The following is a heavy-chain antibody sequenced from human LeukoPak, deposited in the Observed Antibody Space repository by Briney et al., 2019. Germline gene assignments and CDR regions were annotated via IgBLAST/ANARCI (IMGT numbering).Heavy chain of an antibody. Sequence: ASVKVSCKASGYTFTGYYMHWVRQAPGQGLGWMGWINPNSGGTNYAQKFQGRVTMTRDTSISTAYMELSRLRSDDTAVYYCARRRAYCSSTSCYNPRSSFDIWGQGTMVTVSS. CDR1: GYTFTGYY. CDR3: ARRRAYCSSTSCYNPRSSFDI. D-gene: IGHD2-2*02. J-gene: IGHJ3*02. CDR2: INPNSGGT. V-gene: IGHV1-2*02.